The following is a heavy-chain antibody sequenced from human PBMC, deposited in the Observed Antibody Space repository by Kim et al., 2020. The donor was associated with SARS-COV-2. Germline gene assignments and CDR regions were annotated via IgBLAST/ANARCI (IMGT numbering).Heavy chain of an antibody. CDR3: ARAMVRGVITSTYYSYDG. J-gene: IGHJ6*01. V-gene: IGHV3-21*01. CDR1: GLTFSTYS. CDR2: ININANT. Sequence: GGSLRLSCAASGLTFSTYSLNWVRQAPGKGLEWVASININANTNYEDSSKGRFTLSRDHAKNSPYLQWNSLRAAETAVFYCARAMVRGVITSTYYSYDG. D-gene: IGHD3-10*01.